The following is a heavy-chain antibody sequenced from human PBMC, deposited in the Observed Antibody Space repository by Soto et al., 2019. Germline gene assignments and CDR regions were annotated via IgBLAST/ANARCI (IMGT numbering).Heavy chain of an antibody. V-gene: IGHV6-1*01. D-gene: IGHD7-27*01. Sequence: SQTLSLTCAISGDSVSSKSAAWHWIRQSPSRGLEWLGRTYHRSKWSSNYAVSVKSRITINPDTSKNQFSLQLRSVTPDDTAMYYCARTGDYLVEYWGHGTLVTVSS. CDR2: TYHRSKWSS. CDR3: ARTGDYLVEY. CDR1: GDSVSSKSAA. J-gene: IGHJ4*01.